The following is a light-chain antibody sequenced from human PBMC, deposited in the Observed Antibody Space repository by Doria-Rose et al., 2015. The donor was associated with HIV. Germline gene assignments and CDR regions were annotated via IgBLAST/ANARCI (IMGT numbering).Light chain of an antibody. CDR2: NVI. Sequence: VSWYQQHPGKAPKLMIYNVIKRPSGVSNRFSGSKSGNTASLTISGLQAEDEADYYCCSYAGSNTLGVFGSGTKVTVL. J-gene: IGLJ1*01. CDR3: CSYAGSNTLGV. V-gene: IGLV2-23*02.